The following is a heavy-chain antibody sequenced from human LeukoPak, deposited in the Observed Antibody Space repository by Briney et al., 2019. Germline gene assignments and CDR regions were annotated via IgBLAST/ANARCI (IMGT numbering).Heavy chain of an antibody. CDR3: TSLLPYCSGGSCYSYYYMDV. V-gene: IGHV3-73*01. CDR2: IRSKANSYAT. CDR1: GFTFSGSA. Sequence: PGGSLRLSCAASGFTFSGSAMHWVRQASGKGLEWVGRIRSKANSYATAYAASVKGRFTISRDDSKNTAYLQMNSLKTEDTAVYYCTSLLPYCSGGSCYSYYYMDVWGKGTTVTISS. D-gene: IGHD2-15*01. J-gene: IGHJ6*03.